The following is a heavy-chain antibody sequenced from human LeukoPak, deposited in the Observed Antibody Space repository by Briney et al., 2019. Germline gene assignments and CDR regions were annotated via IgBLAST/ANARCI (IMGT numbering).Heavy chain of an antibody. J-gene: IGHJ4*02. CDR1: GFTVSSNY. V-gene: IGHV3-66*01. Sequence: GGSLRLSCAASGFTVSSNYMSWVRQAPGKGLEWVSVIYSGGSTYYADSEKGRFTISRDNSKNTLYLQMNSLRAEDTAVYYCAREDYVWGSYRSSGSDWGQGTLVTVSS. D-gene: IGHD3-16*02. CDR2: IYSGGST. CDR3: AREDYVWGSYRSSGSD.